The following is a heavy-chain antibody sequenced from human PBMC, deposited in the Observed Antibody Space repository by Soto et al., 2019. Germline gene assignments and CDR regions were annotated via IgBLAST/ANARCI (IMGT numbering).Heavy chain of an antibody. CDR3: AIGGDIVVVPAIPEDAFDI. CDR2: IYYSGST. D-gene: IGHD2-2*01. Sequence: SETLSLTCTVSGGSISSYYWSWIRQPPGKGLEWIGYIYYSGSTNYNPSLKSRVTISVDTSKNQFSLKLSSVTAADTAVYYCAIGGDIVVVPAIPEDAFDIWGQGTMVTVSS. CDR1: GGSISSYY. V-gene: IGHV4-59*01. J-gene: IGHJ3*02.